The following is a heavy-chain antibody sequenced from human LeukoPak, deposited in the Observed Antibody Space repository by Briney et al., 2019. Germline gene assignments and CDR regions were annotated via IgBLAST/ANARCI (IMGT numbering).Heavy chain of an antibody. CDR1: GFTFRTYS. D-gene: IGHD6-13*01. J-gene: IGHJ4*02. V-gene: IGHV3-48*04. Sequence: GGSLRLSCAASGFTFRTYSMNRVRQAPGKGLEWVSYISNSGATIYYADSVKGRFTISRDSAKSSLFLQMNSLRAEDTGVYYCARATFSSSGHSYWGQGTLVTVSS. CDR3: ARATFSSSGHSY. CDR2: ISNSGATI.